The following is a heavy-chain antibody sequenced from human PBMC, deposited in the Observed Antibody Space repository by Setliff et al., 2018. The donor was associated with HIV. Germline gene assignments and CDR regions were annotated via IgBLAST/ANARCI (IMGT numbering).Heavy chain of an antibody. Sequence: GGSLRLSCAVSGFNANPYTMAWVRQAPGRGLEWLSSLRGDGIISYADSVKGRFTISRDSAKNSLFLQMNSLRGEDTAVYFCARDDKWAFDYWGQGTQVTVYS. D-gene: IGHD1-26*01. J-gene: IGHJ4*02. CDR2: LRGDGII. V-gene: IGHV3-48*01. CDR1: GFNANPYT. CDR3: ARDDKWAFDY.